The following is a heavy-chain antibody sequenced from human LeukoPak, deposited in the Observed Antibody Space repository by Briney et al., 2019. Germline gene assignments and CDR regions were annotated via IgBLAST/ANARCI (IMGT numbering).Heavy chain of an antibody. CDR2: ISSSSSYI. D-gene: IGHD6-6*01. J-gene: IGHJ4*02. V-gene: IGHV3-21*01. Sequence: PGGSLRLSCAASGFTFSSYSMNWVRQAPGKGLEWVSSISSSSSYIYYADSVKGRFTISRDNPKNTLYLQMNSLRAEDTTVYYCASDRGGYYSSSSAFDYWGQGTLVTVSS. CDR1: GFTFSSYS. CDR3: ASDRGGYYSSSSAFDY.